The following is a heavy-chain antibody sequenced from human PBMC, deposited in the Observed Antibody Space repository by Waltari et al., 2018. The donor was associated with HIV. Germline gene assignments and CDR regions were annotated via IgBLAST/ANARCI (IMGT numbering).Heavy chain of an antibody. D-gene: IGHD6-13*01. J-gene: IGHJ5*02. CDR1: GSTFSRYA. V-gene: IGHV3-23*01. Sequence: EMQLLESGGGLVQPGGSLRLSCAASGSTFSRYAMHWVRQAPGKGLEWVSGISDSTGRTYYGDSVKGRFTISRDNSKNTLDLQMSSLRVEDTAIYYCAKDEAGAGSPEVWFDPWGQGTLVTVSS. CDR3: AKDEAGAGSPEVWFDP. CDR2: ISDSTGRT.